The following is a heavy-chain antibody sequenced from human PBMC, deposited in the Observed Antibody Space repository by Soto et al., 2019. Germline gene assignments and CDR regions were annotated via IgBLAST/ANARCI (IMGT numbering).Heavy chain of an antibody. CDR3: ARKIRGSSSTVGYNDY. CDR1: GGSISSSSYY. D-gene: IGHD6-13*01. Sequence: SETLSLTCTVSGGSISSSSYYWGWIRQPPGKGLEWIGSIYYSGSTYYNPSLKSRVTISVDTSKNQFSLKLSSVTAADTAVYYCARKIRGSSSTVGYNDYWGQGTLVTVSS. CDR2: IYYSGST. J-gene: IGHJ4*02. V-gene: IGHV4-39*01.